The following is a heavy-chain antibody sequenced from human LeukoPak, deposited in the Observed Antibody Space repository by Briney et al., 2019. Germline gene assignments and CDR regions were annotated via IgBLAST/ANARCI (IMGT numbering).Heavy chain of an antibody. CDR2: ISDYNANT. J-gene: IGHJ4*02. CDR3: ARFRGSYTLRGTFDY. CDR1: GYTFTSYG. V-gene: IGHV1-18*01. Sequence: ASVKVSCKASGYTFTSYGISWVRQAPGQGLEWMGWISDYNANTNYAQKLQGRVTMTTDTSTSTAYMELRSLRSDDTAVYYCARFRGSYTLRGTFDYWGQGTLVTVSS. D-gene: IGHD3-16*01.